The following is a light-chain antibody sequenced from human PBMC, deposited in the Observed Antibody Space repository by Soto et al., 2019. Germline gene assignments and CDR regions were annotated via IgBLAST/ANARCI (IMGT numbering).Light chain of an antibody. CDR1: QSVSSY. CDR2: DAS. V-gene: IGKV3-11*01. CDR3: QQRGNWPIT. Sequence: EIVLTQSPATLSLSPGERATLSCRASQSVSSYFAWYQQKPGQAPRLLIYDASNRATGIPARFRGSGSGTDFTLTISSLEPDDFAVYYCQQRGNWPITFGQGTRLEIK. J-gene: IGKJ5*01.